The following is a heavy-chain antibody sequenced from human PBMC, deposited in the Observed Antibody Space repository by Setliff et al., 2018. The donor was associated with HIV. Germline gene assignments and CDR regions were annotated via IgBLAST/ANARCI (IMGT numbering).Heavy chain of an antibody. CDR1: GYTFTSYY. CDR2: INPSGGGT. Sequence: WASVKVSCKASGYTFTSYYIHWVRQAPGQGLEWMGIINPSGGGTTYAQTFQDRVTMSRDTSTSTAYMDLSSLRSEDTAVYYCARGGFHYDSSGPLFGRWYYYAMDVWGQGTTVTVSS. D-gene: IGHD3-22*01. V-gene: IGHV1-46*01. J-gene: IGHJ6*02. CDR3: ARGGFHYDSSGPLFGRWYYYAMDV.